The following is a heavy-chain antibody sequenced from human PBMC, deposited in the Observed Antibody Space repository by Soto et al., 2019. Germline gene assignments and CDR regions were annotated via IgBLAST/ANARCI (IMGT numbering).Heavy chain of an antibody. Sequence: EVQLVESGGGLVQPGGSLRLSCEASGFTFSSYWMTWVRQAPGKGLEWVANIKQDGSANYYVDSVKGRFTISRDNAKNSLYLQMNSLRAEDTAVYYCASWLKTSGWYVLLEGSFDYWGQGTLVTVSS. J-gene: IGHJ4*02. CDR2: IKQDGSAN. CDR3: ASWLKTSGWYVLLEGSFDY. D-gene: IGHD6-19*01. V-gene: IGHV3-7*01. CDR1: GFTFSSYW.